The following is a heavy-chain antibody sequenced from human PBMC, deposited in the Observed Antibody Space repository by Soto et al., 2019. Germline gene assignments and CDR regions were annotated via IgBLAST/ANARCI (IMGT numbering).Heavy chain of an antibody. V-gene: IGHV1-2*02. CDR2: INPNGGGT. CDR3: ARDFLPAPGVPPPA. Sequence: VASVKVSCKASGYTFTGYYMHWVRQAPGQGLEWMGWINPNGGGTNVAQKFQGRVTMTRDTSISTAYMELTWLTSDDTAVYYCARDFLPAPGVPPPAWGQGTLVTVSS. J-gene: IGHJ5*02. CDR1: GYTFTGYY. D-gene: IGHD6-13*01.